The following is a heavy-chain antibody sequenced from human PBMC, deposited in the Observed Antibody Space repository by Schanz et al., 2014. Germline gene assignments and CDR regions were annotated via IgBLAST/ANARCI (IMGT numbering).Heavy chain of an antibody. J-gene: IGHJ6*02. CDR3: ARGGRTTYNYYYGMDV. D-gene: IGHD1-1*01. CDR2: IYYSGST. V-gene: IGHV4-59*12. Sequence: QVQLQESGPGLVQPSETLSLTCTVSGGSIRRYYWSWIRQPPGKGLEWIGHIYYSGSTNYNPSLTDRVTMSVDPARKQFSLKLSSVTAADTAVYYCARGGRTTYNYYYGMDVWGQGTTVTVSS. CDR1: GGSIRRYY.